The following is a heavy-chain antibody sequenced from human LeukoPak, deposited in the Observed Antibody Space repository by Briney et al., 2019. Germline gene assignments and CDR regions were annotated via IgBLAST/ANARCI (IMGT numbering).Heavy chain of an antibody. CDR3: ARDNWNDGGWFDP. D-gene: IGHD1-20*01. CDR2: FNPNSGGT. CDR1: GYTFTGYY. V-gene: IGHV1-2*02. Sequence: ASVKVSCKASGYTFTGYYMHWVRQAPGQGLEWMGWFNPNSGGTNYAQKFQGRVTMTRDTSISTAYMELSRLRSDDTAVYYCARDNWNDGGWFDPWGQGTLVTVSS. J-gene: IGHJ5*02.